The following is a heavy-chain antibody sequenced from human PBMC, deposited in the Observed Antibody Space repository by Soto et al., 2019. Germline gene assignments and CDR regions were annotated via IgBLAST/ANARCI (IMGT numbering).Heavy chain of an antibody. V-gene: IGHV4-59*01. Sequence: SETLSLTCAVYGGSFSGYYWTWIRQPPGKGLKWIGYIYYSGSTNYNPSLKSRVTISVDTSKNQFSLKLSSVTAADTAVYYCARVGSESDWLQWYYFDYWGQGTLVTVSS. CDR2: IYYSGST. CDR1: GGSFSGYY. J-gene: IGHJ4*02. D-gene: IGHD3-9*01. CDR3: ARVGSESDWLQWYYFDY.